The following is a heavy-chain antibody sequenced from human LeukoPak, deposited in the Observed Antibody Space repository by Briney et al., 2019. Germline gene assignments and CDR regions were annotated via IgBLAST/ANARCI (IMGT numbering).Heavy chain of an antibody. J-gene: IGHJ6*03. CDR1: GFTFSYFY. CDR2: ISSSGSAI. D-gene: IGHD2/OR15-2a*01. V-gene: IGHV3-11*04. CDR3: ARGEFGGYYYFYMDV. Sequence: GGSLRLSCAASGFTFSYFYMSWIRQAPGKGLEWVSYISSSGSAIFYADSVKGRFSISRDDAKNSLFLQMNSLRAEDTATYYCARGEFGGYYYFYMDVWGKGTTVTVSS.